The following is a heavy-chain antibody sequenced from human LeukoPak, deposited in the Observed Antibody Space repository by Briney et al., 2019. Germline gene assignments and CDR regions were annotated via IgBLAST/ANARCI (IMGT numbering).Heavy chain of an antibody. CDR1: GFIFSTYD. CDR2: ITTGSHYI. J-gene: IGHJ4*02. D-gene: IGHD2-2*01. Sequence: GGSLRLSCAASGFIFSTYDMNWVRQAPGKGLEWVSLITTGSHYIYYADSVKGRFTISRDNAKSSLFLQMNSLRAEDTAVYYCAAMRACSSTTCNPFDKWGQGTLVTVSS. V-gene: IGHV3-21*01. CDR3: AAMRACSSTTCNPFDK.